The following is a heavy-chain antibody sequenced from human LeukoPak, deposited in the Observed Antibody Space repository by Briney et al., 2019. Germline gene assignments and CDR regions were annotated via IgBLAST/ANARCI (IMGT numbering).Heavy chain of an antibody. CDR1: GGSISSYY. J-gene: IGHJ4*02. V-gene: IGHV4-4*07. CDR3: ATGTMSASHFDY. Sequence: SETLSLTCTVSGGSISSYYWSWIRQPAGKGLEWIGRIYTSGSTNYNPSLKSRVTMSVDTSKNQFSLKLSSVTAADTAVYYCATGTMSASHFDYWGQGTLVTVSS. D-gene: IGHD3-10*02. CDR2: IYTSGST.